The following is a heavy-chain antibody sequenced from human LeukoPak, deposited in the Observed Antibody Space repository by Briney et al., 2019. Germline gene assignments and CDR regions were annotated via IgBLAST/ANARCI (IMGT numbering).Heavy chain of an antibody. CDR3: AMQVGIYGDYNNWFDP. Sequence: PSETLSLTCTVFGASISSYYWSWIRRPPGKGLGWMGYFYFTGHTNYNPSLKSRITISVDTSKNQFSLKLSSVTVAHTASYYCAMQVGIYGDYNNWFDPWGQGARVTVSS. V-gene: IGHV4-59*13. D-gene: IGHD4-17*01. CDR1: GASISSYY. J-gene: IGHJ5*02. CDR2: FYFTGHT.